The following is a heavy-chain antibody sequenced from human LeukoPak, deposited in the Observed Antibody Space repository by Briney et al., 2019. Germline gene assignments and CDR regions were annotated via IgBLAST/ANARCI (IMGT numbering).Heavy chain of an antibody. CDR1: GFTFSNSW. Sequence: GGSLRLSCAASGFTFSNSWMSWLRQTPEKGLEWVANTSPDGTEKYYVDSVKGRFTISRVNAKNSLYLRMNSLRAEDTAVYSCARRTNYLAFDYWGQGTLVTVSS. V-gene: IGHV3-7*01. CDR2: TSPDGTEK. J-gene: IGHJ4*02. CDR3: ARRTNYLAFDY. D-gene: IGHD4/OR15-4a*01.